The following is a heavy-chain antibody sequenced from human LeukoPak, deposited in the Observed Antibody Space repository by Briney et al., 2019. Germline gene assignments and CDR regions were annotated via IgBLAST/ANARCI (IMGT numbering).Heavy chain of an antibody. D-gene: IGHD6-19*01. V-gene: IGHV3-7*01. Sequence: GGSLRLSCEASGFVFGYSWMSWVRQAAGKGLAWVANIKQLGSEKYYVDSVKGRFTISRDNAKNSLYLQMNSLRAEDTAVYYCARGTSGWYRYYFDYWGQGTLVTVSS. CDR1: GFVFGYSW. CDR3: ARGTSGWYRYYFDY. CDR2: IKQLGSEK. J-gene: IGHJ4*02.